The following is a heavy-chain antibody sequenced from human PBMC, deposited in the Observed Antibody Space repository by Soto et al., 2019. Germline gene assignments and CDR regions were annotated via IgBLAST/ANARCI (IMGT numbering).Heavy chain of an antibody. CDR2: IYYSGST. Sequence: SETLSLTCTVSGGSISSYYWTWIRQPPGKVLEWIGYIYYSGSTNYNPSLKSRVTISVDTSKNQFSLKLSSVAAADTPVYYCARQVRAAAFDYWGQGTLVTVSS. J-gene: IGHJ4*02. CDR1: GGSISSYY. V-gene: IGHV4-59*08. CDR3: ARQVRAAAFDY. D-gene: IGHD6-13*01.